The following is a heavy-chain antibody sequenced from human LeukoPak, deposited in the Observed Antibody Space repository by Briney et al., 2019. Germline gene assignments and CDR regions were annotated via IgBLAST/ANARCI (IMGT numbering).Heavy chain of an antibody. J-gene: IGHJ4*02. D-gene: IGHD3-22*01. CDR1: GFTFSSYA. CDR3: ARDLGHDYYDSSGYSFDY. Sequence: GGSLRLSCAASGFTFSSYAMSWVRQAPGKGLEWVSVIYSGGSTYYADSVKGRFTISRDNSKNTLYLQMNSLRAEDTAVYYCARDLGHDYYDSSGYSFDYWGQGTLVTVSS. V-gene: IGHV3-53*01. CDR2: IYSGGST.